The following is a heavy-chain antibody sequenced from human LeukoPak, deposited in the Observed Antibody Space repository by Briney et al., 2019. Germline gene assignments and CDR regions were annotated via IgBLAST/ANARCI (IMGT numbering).Heavy chain of an antibody. CDR3: AREPTQPYRWFDP. CDR2: IYTSGST. Sequence: SVTLSLTCTVSGGSISSYHWSWIRQPAGKGLEWIGRIYTSGSTNYNPSLKSRVTMSIDTSKNQFSLNLTSVTDADTVVYYRAREPTQPYRWFDPWGQGTLVTVSS. V-gene: IGHV4-4*07. D-gene: IGHD5-12*01. CDR1: GGSISSYH. J-gene: IGHJ5*02.